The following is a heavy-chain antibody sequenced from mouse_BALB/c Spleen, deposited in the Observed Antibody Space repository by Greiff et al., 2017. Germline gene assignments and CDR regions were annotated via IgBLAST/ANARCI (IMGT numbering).Heavy chain of an antibody. CDR1: GYSITSGYY. CDR3: ARAYYGSSFDY. CDR2: ISYDGSN. Sequence: EVHLVESGPGLVKPSQSLSLTCSVTGYSITSGYYWNWIRQFPGNKLEWMGYISYDGSNNYNPSLKNRISITRDTSKNQFFLKLNSVTTEDTATYYCARAYYGSSFDYWGQGTTLTVSS. J-gene: IGHJ2*01. D-gene: IGHD1-1*01. V-gene: IGHV3-6*02.